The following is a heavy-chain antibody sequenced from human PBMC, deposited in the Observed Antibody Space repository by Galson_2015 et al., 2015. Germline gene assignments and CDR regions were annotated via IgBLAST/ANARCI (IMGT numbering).Heavy chain of an antibody. J-gene: IGHJ4*02. V-gene: IGHV4-39*02. CDR3: ARLGEYYDFWSAT. D-gene: IGHD3-3*01. Sequence: ETLSLTCTVSGGSINSSSYYWVWIRQPPGKGLQWIGNIFYSGTTYYSPSLKSRVTISVDTPKNHFSLKLSSVTAADTAVYYCARLGEYYDFWSATRGQGTLVTVSS. CDR2: IFYSGTT. CDR1: GGSINSSSYY.